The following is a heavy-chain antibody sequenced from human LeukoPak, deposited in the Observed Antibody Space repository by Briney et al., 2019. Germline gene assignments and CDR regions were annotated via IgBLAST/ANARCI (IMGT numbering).Heavy chain of an antibody. CDR3: AWVRYSSANDY. V-gene: IGHV3-48*03. CDR1: GFTFSSYE. CDR2: ISSSGSTI. J-gene: IGHJ4*02. Sequence: GGSLRLSCAASGFTFSSYEMNWVRQAPGKGLEWVSYISSSGSTIYYADSVKGRFTISRDNAKNSLYLQMNSLRAEDTAVYYCAWVRYSSANDYWGQGTLVTVSS. D-gene: IGHD6-25*01.